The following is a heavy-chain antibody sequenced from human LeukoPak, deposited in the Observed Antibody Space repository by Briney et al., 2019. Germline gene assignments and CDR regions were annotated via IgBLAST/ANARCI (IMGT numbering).Heavy chain of an antibody. J-gene: IGHJ6*02. Sequence: GGSLRLSCAASGFTFDDYAMHWVRQAPGKGLEWVSGISWNSGSIGYADSVKGRFTISRDNAKNSLYLQMNSLRAEDTALYYCAKPYSGYDLVDYGMDVWGQGTTVTVSS. V-gene: IGHV3-9*01. CDR3: AKPYSGYDLVDYGMDV. D-gene: IGHD5-12*01. CDR1: GFTFDDYA. CDR2: ISWNSGSI.